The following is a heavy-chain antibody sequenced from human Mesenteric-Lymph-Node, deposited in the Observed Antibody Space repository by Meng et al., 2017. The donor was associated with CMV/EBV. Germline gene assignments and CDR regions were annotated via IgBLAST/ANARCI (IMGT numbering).Heavy chain of an antibody. CDR2: IYYNGST. CDR1: GGSISSSSYY. D-gene: IGHD2-8*01. Sequence: SETLSLTCTVSGGSISSSSYYWGWIRQPPGKGLEWIGGIYYNGSTYYNPSLKSRVTISVDTSKSQFSLKLSSVTAADTAVYHCARHPDCTTTTDCAFDIWGQGTKVTVSS. V-gene: IGHV4-39*01. J-gene: IGHJ3*02. CDR3: ARHPDCTTTTDCAFDI.